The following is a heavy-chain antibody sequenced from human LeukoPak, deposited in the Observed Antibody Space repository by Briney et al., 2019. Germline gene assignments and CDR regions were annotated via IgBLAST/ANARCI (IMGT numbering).Heavy chain of an antibody. CDR2: ISAYNGNT. V-gene: IGHV1-18*01. CDR3: ASAPRRRSWFDP. Sequence: ASVKVSCKASGYTFTSYGISWVRQAPGQGLEWMGWISAYNGNTNYAQKLQGRVTMTTDTSTSTAYMELRSLRSDDTAVYYCASAPRRRSWFDPWGQGTLVTVSS. CDR1: GYTFTSYG. J-gene: IGHJ5*02.